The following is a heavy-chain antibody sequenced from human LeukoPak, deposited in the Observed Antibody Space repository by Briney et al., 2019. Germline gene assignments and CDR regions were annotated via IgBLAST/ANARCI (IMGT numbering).Heavy chain of an antibody. CDR3: ARDTGYCSSTSCYGAVRAFDI. J-gene: IGHJ3*02. CDR2: IIPILGIA. Sequence: GASVKVSCKASGGTFSSYTISWVRQAPGQGLEWMGRIIPILGIANYAQKFQGRVTITADKSTSTAYMELSSLRSEDTAVYYCARDTGYCSSTSCYGAVRAFDIWGQGTMVTVSS. V-gene: IGHV1-69*04. CDR1: GGTFSSYT. D-gene: IGHD2-2*01.